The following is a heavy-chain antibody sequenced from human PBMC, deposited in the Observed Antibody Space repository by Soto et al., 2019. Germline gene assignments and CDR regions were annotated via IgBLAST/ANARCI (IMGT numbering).Heavy chain of an antibody. CDR2: IYPGDSDT. CDR3: ARRYSSSTTFNWFDP. Sequence: GESLKISCKGSVYSFTSYWIGWVRQMPGKGLEWMGIIYPGDSDTRYSPSFQGQVTISADKSISTAYLQWSSLKASDTAMYYCARRYSSSTTFNWFDPWGQGTLVTVSS. J-gene: IGHJ5*02. CDR1: VYSFTSYW. V-gene: IGHV5-51*01. D-gene: IGHD6-6*01.